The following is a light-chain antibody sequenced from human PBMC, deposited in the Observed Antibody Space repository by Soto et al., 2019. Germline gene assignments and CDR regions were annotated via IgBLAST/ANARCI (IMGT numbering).Light chain of an antibody. J-gene: IGLJ1*01. Sequence: QSALTQPASVSGSPGQSITISCTGTSSDVGSYNLVSWYQQHPGKAPKLMIYEVSNRPSGVSHRFSGSKSGNTASLTISGLQAEDEADYYCSSYTSSSTLVFGTGTKVTVL. CDR3: SSYTSSSTLV. CDR2: EVS. CDR1: SSDVGSYNL. V-gene: IGLV2-14*02.